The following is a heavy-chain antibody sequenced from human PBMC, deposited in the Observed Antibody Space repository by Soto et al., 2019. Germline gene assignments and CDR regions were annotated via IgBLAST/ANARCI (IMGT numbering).Heavy chain of an antibody. CDR2: ISYDGSDK. CDR3: AKDPGPQYFDY. V-gene: IGHV3-30*18. CDR1: GFTFSAYG. Sequence: PGGSLRLSCAASGFTFSAYGMHWVRQAPGKGLEWVAVISYDGSDKFYADSVKGRFTISRDNSKNTLYLQMNSLRAEDTAVYYCAKDPGPQYFDYWGQGTLVTVS. J-gene: IGHJ4*02.